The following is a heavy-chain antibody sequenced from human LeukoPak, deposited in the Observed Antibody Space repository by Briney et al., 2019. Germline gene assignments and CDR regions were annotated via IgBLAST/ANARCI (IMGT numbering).Heavy chain of an antibody. Sequence: PGRSLRLSCAASGFTVSSNYMSWVRQAPGKGLEWVSVIYSAGSTYYADSVKGRFTISRDNSKNTLYLQMNSLRADDTAVYYCARANPEYSYGQAYYGMDVWGQGTTVTVSS. D-gene: IGHD5-18*01. J-gene: IGHJ6*02. CDR2: IYSAGST. CDR1: GFTVSSNY. V-gene: IGHV3-53*01. CDR3: ARANPEYSYGQAYYGMDV.